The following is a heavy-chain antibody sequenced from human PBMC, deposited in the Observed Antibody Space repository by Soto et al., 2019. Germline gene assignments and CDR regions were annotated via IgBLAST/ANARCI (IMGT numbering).Heavy chain of an antibody. CDR3: ARERVIKSWFDP. V-gene: IGHV1-3*01. CDR1: GYTFTSYA. J-gene: IGHJ5*02. CDR2: INAGNGNT. D-gene: IGHD3-3*01. Sequence: ASVKVSCKASGYTFTSYAMHWVRQAPGQRLEWMGWINAGNGNTKYSQKFQGRVTITRDTSASTAYMELSSLRSEDTAVYYCARERVIKSWFDPWGQGTLVTVSS.